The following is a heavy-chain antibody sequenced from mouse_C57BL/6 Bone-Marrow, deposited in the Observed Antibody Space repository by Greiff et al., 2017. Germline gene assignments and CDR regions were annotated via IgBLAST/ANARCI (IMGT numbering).Heavy chain of an antibody. CDR3: ERQKGYYGRALYYFDY. V-gene: IGHV5-6*01. D-gene: IGHD1-1*01. Sequence: EVKVVESGGDLVKPGGSLKLSCAASGFTFSSYGMSWVRQTPDKRLEWVATISSGGSYTYYPDSVKGRFTFSRDNAKNTRYLQMSSLKSEDTDMYYCERQKGYYGRALYYFDYWGQGTTLTVSS. CDR2: ISSGGSYT. J-gene: IGHJ2*01. CDR1: GFTFSSYG.